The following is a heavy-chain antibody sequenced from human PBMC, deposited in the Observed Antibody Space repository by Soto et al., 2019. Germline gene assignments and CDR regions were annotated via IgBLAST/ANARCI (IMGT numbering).Heavy chain of an antibody. CDR2: VSSSGSI. J-gene: IGHJ6*02. V-gene: IGHV4-59*01. CDR3: ARGGYYGSGSYSGYYYYGMDV. Sequence: PSETLSLTCTVSGGSINDYYWSWMRQPPGKGLEWIGHVSSSGSIRYTPSLQSRVTISVGTSKNQFSLKLNSVTAADTAVYYCARGGYYGSGSYSGYYYYGMDVWGQGTTVTVSS. CDR1: GGSINDYY. D-gene: IGHD3-10*01.